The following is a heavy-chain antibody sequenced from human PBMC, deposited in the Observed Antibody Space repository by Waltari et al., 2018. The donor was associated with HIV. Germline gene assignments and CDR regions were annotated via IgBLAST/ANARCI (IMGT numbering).Heavy chain of an antibody. V-gene: IGHV4-4*02. CDR3: AAGGVAVAGTFTLKFDY. CDR1: GGSISSSNW. D-gene: IGHD6-19*01. J-gene: IGHJ4*02. Sequence: QVQLQESGPGLVKPSGTLSLTCAVSGGSISSSNWWSWVRQPPGKGLEWIGEIYHSGSTNYNPSLKSRVTISVDKSKNQFSLKLSSVTAADTAVYYCAAGGVAVAGTFTLKFDYWGQGTLVTVSS. CDR2: IYHSGST.